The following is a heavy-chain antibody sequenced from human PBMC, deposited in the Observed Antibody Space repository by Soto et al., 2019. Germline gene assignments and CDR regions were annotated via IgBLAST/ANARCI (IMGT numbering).Heavy chain of an antibody. V-gene: IGHV3-23*01. Sequence: EVQLLESGGGLVQPGGSLRLSCAASGFTFSSYAMSWVRQAPGKGLEWVSAISGSGGSTYYADSVKGRFTISRDNSKNTLYLQMNSLRAEDTAVYDCAPQGQNPYYGSGRVDAFDIWGQGTMVTVSS. CDR1: GFTFSSYA. CDR2: ISGSGGST. J-gene: IGHJ3*02. CDR3: APQGQNPYYGSGRVDAFDI. D-gene: IGHD3-10*01.